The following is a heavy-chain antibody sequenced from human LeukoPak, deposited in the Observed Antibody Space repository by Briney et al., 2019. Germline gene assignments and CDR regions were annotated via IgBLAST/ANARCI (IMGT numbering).Heavy chain of an antibody. D-gene: IGHD2-21*02. CDR1: GFTFSDYW. V-gene: IGHV3-7*01. Sequence: PGGSLRLSCAASGFTFSDYWMSWVRQAPGKGLEWVANIKKDGSEKYYVDSVKGRFTISRDNAKTSLYLQMNSLRAEDTAVYYCARDGGGDSGSYYFDYWGQGTLVTVSS. J-gene: IGHJ4*02. CDR2: IKKDGSEK. CDR3: ARDGGGDSGSYYFDY.